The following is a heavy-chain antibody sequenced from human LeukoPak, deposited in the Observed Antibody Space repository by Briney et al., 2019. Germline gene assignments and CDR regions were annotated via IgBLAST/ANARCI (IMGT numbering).Heavy chain of an antibody. V-gene: IGHV1-18*01. Sequence: ASVTVSCKASGYRFSSNGISWVGQAAGQGLEWVGWVSTYNSDTNYAPKFQGRVTMTKDTSTSTAYMELRSLRTDDTAVYYCALDNWNEFDPWGQGTLVTVSS. CDR2: VSTYNSDT. D-gene: IGHD1-20*01. J-gene: IGHJ5*02. CDR1: GYRFSSNG. CDR3: ALDNWNEFDP.